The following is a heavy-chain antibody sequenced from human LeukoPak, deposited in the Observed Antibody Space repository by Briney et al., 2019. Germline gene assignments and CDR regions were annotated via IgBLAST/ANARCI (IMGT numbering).Heavy chain of an antibody. Sequence: ASVNVSCKGSGYTLIEISIYWVRQAPGKGLEGMGGIDPEDGETIYAQKFQGRGTMTEDTSTGTAYMDLSSLTSEDTAVYYCVTEYPGHWGQGALVIVSS. CDR3: VTEYPGH. D-gene: IGHD1-14*01. J-gene: IGHJ4*02. CDR2: IDPEDGET. V-gene: IGHV1-24*01. CDR1: GYTLIEIS.